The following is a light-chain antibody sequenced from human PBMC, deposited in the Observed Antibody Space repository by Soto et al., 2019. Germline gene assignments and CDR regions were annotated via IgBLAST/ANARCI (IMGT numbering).Light chain of an antibody. CDR2: SNN. CDR3: AAWDDSLNGVV. V-gene: IGLV1-44*01. CDR1: SSNIGSNT. Sequence: QSVLSQPPSASGTPGQRVTISCSGSSSNIGSNTVNWYQQLPGTAPKLLIYSNNQRPSGSPDRFAGSKSGTSASLAISGLQSEYEADYYCAAWDDSLNGVVFGGGTKLTVL. J-gene: IGLJ2*01.